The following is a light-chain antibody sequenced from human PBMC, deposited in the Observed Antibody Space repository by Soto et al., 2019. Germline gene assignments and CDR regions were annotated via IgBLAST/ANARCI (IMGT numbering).Light chain of an antibody. Sequence: QYALTQPASVSGSPGQSTTISCTGTSSDVGGYNYVSWYQQHPGKAPKLMIYEVTNRPSGVSDRFSGSKSGNTASLTISGLQAEDEADYYCNSYTTSSPYVVFGGGTKLTVL. J-gene: IGLJ2*01. CDR2: EVT. CDR1: SSDVGGYNY. V-gene: IGLV2-14*01. CDR3: NSYTTSSPYVV.